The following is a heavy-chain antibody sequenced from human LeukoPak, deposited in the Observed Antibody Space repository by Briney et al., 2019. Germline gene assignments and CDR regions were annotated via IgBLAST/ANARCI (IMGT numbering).Heavy chain of an antibody. D-gene: IGHD5-24*01. V-gene: IGHV4-38-2*02. CDR3: ARVNGDAHNKSDY. CDR1: GYSISRGNF. J-gene: IGHJ4*02. Sequence: PSETLSLTCSVSGYSISRGNFWGWIRQPPGKGLEWIGTIYHSGATYYNPSLKSRVTISLDTSKNQFSLKLTSVTAVDTAVYYCARVNGDAHNKSDYWGQGTLVTVPS. CDR2: IYHSGAT.